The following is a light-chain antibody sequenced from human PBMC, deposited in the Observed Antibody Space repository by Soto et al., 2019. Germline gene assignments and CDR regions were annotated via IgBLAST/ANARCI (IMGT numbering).Light chain of an antibody. J-gene: IGLJ2*01. V-gene: IGLV1-40*01. CDR3: QSYDSRLSHVV. Sequence: QSVLTQPPSVSGAPGQRITISCTGSSSNIGAGYHVHWYQQLPGTAPKLLIYGNNNRPSGVPYRFSGSKSGTSASLAITGLQAEDEADYYCQSYDSRLSHVVFGGGTKLTVL. CDR2: GNN. CDR1: SSNIGAGYH.